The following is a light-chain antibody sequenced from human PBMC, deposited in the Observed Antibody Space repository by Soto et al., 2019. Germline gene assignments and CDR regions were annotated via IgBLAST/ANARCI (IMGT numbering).Light chain of an antibody. V-gene: IGKV2-40*01. CDR3: LQRAQSPYT. Sequence: DIVMTQTPLFLPVTPGEPASISCRSSQSLLDSNDGNTYLDWYLQKPGQSPQLLIYTVSYRASRVPDRFSGSRSGTDFTLKISRVEAEDVGVYYCLQRAQSPYTFGQGTKVDIK. CDR2: TVS. CDR1: QSLLDSNDGNTY. J-gene: IGKJ2*01.